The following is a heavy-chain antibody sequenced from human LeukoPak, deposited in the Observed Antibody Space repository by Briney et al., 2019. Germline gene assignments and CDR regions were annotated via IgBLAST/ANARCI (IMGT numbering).Heavy chain of an antibody. CDR1: GFTFSSYS. V-gene: IGHV3-48*04. CDR2: ISSSSSTI. Sequence: GGSLRLSCAASGFTFSSYSMNWVRQAPGKGLEWVSYISSSSSTIYYADSVKGRFTISRNNAKNSLYLQMNSLGAEDTAVYYCARARTTSSGYIDYWGQGTLVTVSS. J-gene: IGHJ4*02. D-gene: IGHD6-19*01. CDR3: ARARTTSSGYIDY.